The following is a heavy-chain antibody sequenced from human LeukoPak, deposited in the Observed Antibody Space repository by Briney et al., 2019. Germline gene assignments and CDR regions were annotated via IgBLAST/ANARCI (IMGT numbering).Heavy chain of an antibody. Sequence: SETLSLTCTVSGGSISSYYWSWIRQPAGKGLEWIGRIYSSGSTNYNPSLKSRVTISVDTSKNQFSLKLSSVTAADTAVYHCARPRRGGYFFAYWGQGTLVTVSS. J-gene: IGHJ4*02. CDR1: GGSISSYY. D-gene: IGHD1-26*01. CDR2: IYSSGST. V-gene: IGHV4-4*07. CDR3: ARPRRGGYFFAY.